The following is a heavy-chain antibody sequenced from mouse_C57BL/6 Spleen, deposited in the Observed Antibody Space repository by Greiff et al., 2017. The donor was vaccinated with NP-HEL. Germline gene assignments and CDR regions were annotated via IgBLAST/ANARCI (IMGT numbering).Heavy chain of an antibody. CDR2: ISYDGSN. CDR3: DGSNYEDAMDY. V-gene: IGHV3-6*01. CDR1: GYSITSGYY. J-gene: IGHJ4*01. D-gene: IGHD2-5*01. Sequence: EVQLQQSGPGLVKPSQSLSLTCSVTGYSITSGYYWNWIRQFPGNKLEWMGYISYDGSNNYNPSLKNRISITRDTSKNQFFLKLNSVTTEDTATYYCDGSNYEDAMDYWGQGTSVTVSS.